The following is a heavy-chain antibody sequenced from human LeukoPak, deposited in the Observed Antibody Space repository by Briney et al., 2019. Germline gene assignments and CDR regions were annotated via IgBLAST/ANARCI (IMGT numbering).Heavy chain of an antibody. CDR1: GGTFSSYA. Sequence: ASVKVSCKASGGTFSSYAISWVRQAPGQGLEWMGRIIPILGIANYAQKFQGRVTITADKSTSTAYMELSSLRSEDTAVYYCARDTTMVRGVEHYYYYGMDVWGQGTTVTVSS. D-gene: IGHD3-10*01. CDR2: IIPILGIA. V-gene: IGHV1-69*04. CDR3: ARDTTMVRGVEHYYYYGMDV. J-gene: IGHJ6*02.